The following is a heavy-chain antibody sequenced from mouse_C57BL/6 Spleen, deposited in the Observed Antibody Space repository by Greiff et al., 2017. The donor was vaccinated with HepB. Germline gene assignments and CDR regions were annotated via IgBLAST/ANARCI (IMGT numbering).Heavy chain of an antibody. V-gene: IGHV1-19*01. D-gene: IGHD2-14*01. CDR2: INPYDGGT. CDR3: AREGVRRGDWDFDV. Sequence: EVQLQQSGPVLVKPGASVKMSCKASGYTFTDYYMNWVKQSPGKSLEWIGVINPYDGGTSYIQKVNGKATFTVEKSSSTAYMELNSLTSEDAAVYYCAREGVRRGDWDFDVWGTGTTVTVSS. J-gene: IGHJ1*03. CDR1: GYTFTDYY.